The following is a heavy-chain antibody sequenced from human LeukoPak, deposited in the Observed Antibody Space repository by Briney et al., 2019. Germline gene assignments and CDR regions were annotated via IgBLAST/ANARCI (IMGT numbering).Heavy chain of an antibody. CDR3: AREGLGELTLDC. CDR1: GYTFTTYG. J-gene: IGHJ4*02. Sequence: ASVEVSCKSSGYTFTTYGITWVRQAPGQGLEWMGWISTDNGDTNYAQKLQGRVTMTTDTSTSTAYMELRSLRSDDTAVYYCAREGLGELTLDCWGQGTLVTVSS. CDR2: ISTDNGDT. D-gene: IGHD3-16*01. V-gene: IGHV1-18*01.